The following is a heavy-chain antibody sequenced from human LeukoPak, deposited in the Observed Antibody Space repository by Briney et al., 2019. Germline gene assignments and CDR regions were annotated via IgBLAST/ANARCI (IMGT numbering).Heavy chain of an antibody. J-gene: IGHJ4*02. V-gene: IGHV3-23*01. CDR2: ISGVRSSDT. D-gene: IGHD6-19*01. CDR3: VKDQWAGTGGFDY. CDR1: GFTFSSYA. Sequence: GGSLRLSCATSGFTFSSYAVSWVRQAPGKGLEWVSAISGVRSSDTYYADSVKGRFTISRDNSKNTVYLQMCSLRAEDTAVYYCVKDQWAGTGGFDYWGQGTLVTVSS.